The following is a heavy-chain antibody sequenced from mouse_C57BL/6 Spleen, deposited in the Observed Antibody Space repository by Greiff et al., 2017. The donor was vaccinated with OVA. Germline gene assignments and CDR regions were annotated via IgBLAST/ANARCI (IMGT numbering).Heavy chain of an antibody. CDR2: LNPYNGDT. D-gene: IGHD2-10*02. CDR3: ASGYGNYGDFDY. J-gene: IGHJ2*01. Sequence: VQLKESGPELVKPGASVKISCKASGYSFPGYFMNWVKQSHGKSLEWIGRLNPYNGDTFYNQKFKGKATLTVDKSSSTAHMELLSLTSEDFAVYYCASGYGNYGDFDYWGQGTTLTVSS. CDR1: GYSFPGYF. V-gene: IGHV1-37*01.